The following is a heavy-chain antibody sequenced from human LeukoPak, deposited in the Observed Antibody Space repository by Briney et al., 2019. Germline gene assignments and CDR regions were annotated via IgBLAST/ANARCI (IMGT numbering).Heavy chain of an antibody. CDR2: INPNSGGT. CDR1: GYTFTGYY. V-gene: IGHV1-2*02. J-gene: IGHJ6*03. Sequence: ASVKVSCKASGYTFTGYYMHWVRQAPGQGLEWMGWINPNSGGTNYAQKFQGRVTMTRDTSISTAYMELSRLRSDDTAVYYCARVRQDYDFWSPYYYYYMDVWGKGTTVTVPS. CDR3: ARVRQDYDFWSPYYYYYMDV. D-gene: IGHD3-3*01.